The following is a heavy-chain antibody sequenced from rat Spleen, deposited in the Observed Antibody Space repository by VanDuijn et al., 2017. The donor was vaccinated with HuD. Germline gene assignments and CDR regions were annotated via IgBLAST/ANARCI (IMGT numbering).Heavy chain of an antibody. CDR1: GFTFSDYA. V-gene: IGHV5-17*01. CDR3: ARRDVYYGPVFFDY. D-gene: IGHD1-6*01. Sequence: EVQLVESGGGLAQPGRSLKISCAASGFTFSDYAMAWVRQSPKKGLEWVATIIYDGSSTYYRDSVKGRFTISGDNARSTLYLQMDGLRSEDTATYYCARRDVYYGPVFFDYWGQGVMVTVSS. CDR2: IIYDGSST. J-gene: IGHJ2*01.